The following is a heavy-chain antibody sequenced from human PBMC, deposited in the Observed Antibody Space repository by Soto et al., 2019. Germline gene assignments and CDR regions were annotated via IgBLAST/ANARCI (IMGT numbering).Heavy chain of an antibody. J-gene: IGHJ4*02. CDR2: ISGSGGST. V-gene: IGHV3-23*01. Sequence: PGGSLRLSCAASGFTFSSYAMSWVRQAPGKGLEWVSAISGSGGSTYYADSVKGRFTISRDNAKNSLYLQMNSLRAEDTAVYYGARELTQSFEYWGQGTLVTVSS. D-gene: IGHD6-19*01. CDR1: GFTFSSYA. CDR3: ARELTQSFEY.